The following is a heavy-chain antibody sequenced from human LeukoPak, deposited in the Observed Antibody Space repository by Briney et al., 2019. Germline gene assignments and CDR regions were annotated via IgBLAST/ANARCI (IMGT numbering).Heavy chain of an antibody. J-gene: IGHJ4*02. V-gene: IGHV3-21*01. Sequence: ETLSLTCTVSGGSISSSSYYWGWIRQPPGKGLEWVSCISSSSSYIYYADSVKGRFTISRDNAKNSLYLQMNSLRAEDTAVYYCARAHNWKYGSFDFWGQGTLVTVSS. CDR1: GGSISSSS. D-gene: IGHD1-7*01. CDR2: ISSSSSYI. CDR3: ARAHNWKYGSFDF.